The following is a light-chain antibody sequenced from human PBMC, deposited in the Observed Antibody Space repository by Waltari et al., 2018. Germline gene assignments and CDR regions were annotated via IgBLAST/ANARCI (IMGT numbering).Light chain of an antibody. CDR1: TSNIGSNT. J-gene: IGLJ1*01. Sequence: QSVLTQSPSASGTPGQRVTISCSGSTSNIGSNTITWYQHLPGAAPRLLIYNNDQRPSGVPDRFSGSKSGTSASLVISGLQSEDGADYYCASWDDSLSGHYVFATGTKVTVL. CDR2: NND. CDR3: ASWDDSLSGHYV. V-gene: IGLV1-44*01.